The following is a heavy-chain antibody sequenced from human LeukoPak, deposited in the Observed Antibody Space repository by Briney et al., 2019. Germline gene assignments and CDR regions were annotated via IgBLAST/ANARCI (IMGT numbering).Heavy chain of an antibody. CDR3: AKDPLHRFPTLFDY. CDR1: GFIFSDYR. V-gene: IGHV3-23*01. D-gene: IGHD2-21*01. J-gene: IGHJ4*02. CDR2: ISGSGGST. Sequence: PGGSLRLSCAASGFIFSDYRITWVRQAPGKGLEWVSAISGSGGSTYYADSVKGRFTISRDNSKNTLYLQMNSLRAEDTAVYYCAKDPLHRFPTLFDYWGQGTLVTVSS.